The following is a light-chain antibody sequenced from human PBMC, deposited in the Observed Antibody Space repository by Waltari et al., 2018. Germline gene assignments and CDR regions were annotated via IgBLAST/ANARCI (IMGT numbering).Light chain of an antibody. Sequence: DIQMTQSPSTLSASVGDRVPITCRDSQSVSSWLAWYQEKPGKAPMLLIYDGSSLASGVPSRFSVSGSGTQFTLTISSLQPEDFATYFCQEYSTFSWTFGQGTKVEI. CDR1: QSVSSW. J-gene: IGKJ1*01. V-gene: IGKV1-5*01. CDR2: DGS. CDR3: QEYSTFSWT.